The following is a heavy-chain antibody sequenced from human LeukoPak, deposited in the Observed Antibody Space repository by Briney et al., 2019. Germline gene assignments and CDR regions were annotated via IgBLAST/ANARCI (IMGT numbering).Heavy chain of an antibody. CDR2: INSGGST. V-gene: IGHV3-53*01. D-gene: IGHD3-22*01. J-gene: IGHJ4*02. CDR3: ARVASDSRGYYHSDY. CDR1: GFTVSSNY. Sequence: GGSLRPSCAASGFTVSSNYLSWVRQAPGKGLEWVSFINSGGSTYYADSVKGRFTISRDNSQNTVYLQMNSLRAEDTAVYYCARVASDSRGYYHSDYWGQGTLVTVSS.